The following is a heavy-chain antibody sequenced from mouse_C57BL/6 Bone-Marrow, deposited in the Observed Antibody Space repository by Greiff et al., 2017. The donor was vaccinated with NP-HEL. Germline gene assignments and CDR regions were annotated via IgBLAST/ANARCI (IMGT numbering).Heavy chain of an antibody. V-gene: IGHV1-81*01. CDR1: GYTFTSYG. Sequence: VQLQESGAELARPGASVKLSCKASGYTFTSYGISWVKQRTGQGLEWIGEIYPRSGNTYYNEQFKGKATLTADKSSSTAYMELRSLTSEDSAVYVCANWGPWYFDVWGKGTTVTVSS. J-gene: IGHJ1*03. D-gene: IGHD4-1*01. CDR3: ANWGPWYFDV. CDR2: IYPRSGNT.